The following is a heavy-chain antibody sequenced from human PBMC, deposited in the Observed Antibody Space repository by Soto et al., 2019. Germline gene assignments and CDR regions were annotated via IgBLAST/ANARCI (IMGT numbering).Heavy chain of an antibody. CDR3: ARDRPTSSIRARDYYYAMDV. V-gene: IGHV1-18*01. Sequence: QVQLVQSGAEVKKPGASVKVSCKASGYTFITYGISWVRQAPGQGLEWMGWISSYNGNTNYAQKLQGRFTMTTDTPTTTAYMELRSLRSDATAVYYCARDRPTSSIRARDYYYAMDVWGQGTTVTVSS. CDR2: ISSYNGNT. J-gene: IGHJ6*02. D-gene: IGHD6-6*01. CDR1: GYTFITYG.